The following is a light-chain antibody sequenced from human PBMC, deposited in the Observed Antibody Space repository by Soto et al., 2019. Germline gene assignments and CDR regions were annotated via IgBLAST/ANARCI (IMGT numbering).Light chain of an antibody. CDR1: SSNIGRNT. V-gene: IGLV1-44*01. Sequence: QSVLTQPPSASGTPGQRVTISCSGSSSNIGRNTVNWYQQVPGTAPKLLTNSNNERPSGVPDRFSGSKSGPSASLAIGGLQAEDEADYYCSSYTSSSSLYVFGTGTKVTVL. CDR2: SNN. CDR3: SSYTSSSSLYV. J-gene: IGLJ1*01.